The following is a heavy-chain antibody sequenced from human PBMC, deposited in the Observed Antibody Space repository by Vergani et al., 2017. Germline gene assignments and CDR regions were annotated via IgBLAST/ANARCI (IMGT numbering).Heavy chain of an antibody. CDR3: ARDLRLLYNRFDP. Sequence: QVQLVESGGGVVQPGRSLRLSCAASGFTFNQYGMHWVRPAPGKGLEWVAVTWYDGNNKQYADSVKGRFTISKDNSKSTMYLQMNGLRDEDTGVYYYARDLRLLYNRFDPWGQGTLVTVSS. J-gene: IGHJ5*02. CDR2: TWYDGNNK. CDR1: GFTFNQYG. D-gene: IGHD1-14*01. V-gene: IGHV3-33*01.